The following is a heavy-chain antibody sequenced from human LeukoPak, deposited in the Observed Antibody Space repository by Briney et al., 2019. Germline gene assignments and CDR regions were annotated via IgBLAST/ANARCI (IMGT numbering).Heavy chain of an antibody. J-gene: IGHJ4*02. V-gene: IGHV1-69-2*01. Sequence: ASVKVSCKVSGYTFTDYYMHWVQQAPGKGREWMGLVDPEDGETIYAEKFQGRVTITADTSTDTAYMELSSLRSEDTAVYYCATDPLSNNYDYWGQGTLVTVSS. D-gene: IGHD4-11*01. CDR1: GYTFTDYY. CDR2: VDPEDGET. CDR3: ATDPLSNNYDY.